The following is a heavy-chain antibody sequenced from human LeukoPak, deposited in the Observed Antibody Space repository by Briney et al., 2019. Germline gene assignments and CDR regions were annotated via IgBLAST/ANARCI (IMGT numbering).Heavy chain of an antibody. CDR3: ARQAPSDY. Sequence: GESLQISFNASGYSFTSNWIGWVRRLPGKGGEGMGSIFPADSDTRYSPSFEGQVSISADKSIRTAYLQWSSLKASDTAIYYCARQAPSDYWGQGTLVTVSS. J-gene: IGHJ4*02. V-gene: IGHV5-51*01. CDR1: GYSFTSNW. CDR2: IFPADSDT.